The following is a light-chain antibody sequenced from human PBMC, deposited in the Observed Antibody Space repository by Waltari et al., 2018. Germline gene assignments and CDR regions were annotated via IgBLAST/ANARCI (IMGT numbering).Light chain of an antibody. CDR1: KLANKN. Sequence: SYDLTQPPSVSVSPGQTASITCSGDKLANKNVCGYKQKPGQSPVLVIYQNNKRPSGIPERFSASNSGSTATLTMSGVQSTDEADYYCQALDRRTVEVVFGGGTRLAVL. CDR3: QALDRRTVEVV. V-gene: IGLV3-1*01. J-gene: IGLJ2*01. CDR2: QNN.